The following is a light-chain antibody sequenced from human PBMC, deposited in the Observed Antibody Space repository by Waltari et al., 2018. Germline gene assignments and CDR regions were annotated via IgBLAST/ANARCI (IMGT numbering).Light chain of an antibody. CDR1: NIGSES. Sequence: SYVLTQPPSVSVAPGQTARITCGGHNIGSESVHWYQQKPGQAPVLVVYDDSDRPSGIPERFSVSNSGNTATLTSSRVEAGDEADYYCQVWDGSSDHYVFGTVTTVTVL. CDR3: QVWDGSSDHYV. CDR2: DDS. J-gene: IGLJ1*01. V-gene: IGLV3-21*02.